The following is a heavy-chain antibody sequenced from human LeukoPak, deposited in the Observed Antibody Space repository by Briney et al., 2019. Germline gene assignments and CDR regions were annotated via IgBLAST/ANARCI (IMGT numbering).Heavy chain of an antibody. J-gene: IGHJ6*02. D-gene: IGHD4-23*01. Sequence: PGGSLRLSCAASGFTFSSYAMSWVRQAPGKGLEWVSSISSSSSYIYYADSVKGRFTISRDNAKNSLYLQMNSLRAEDTAVYYCARDRELYYGGKVSYYYGMDVWGQGTTVTVSS. CDR3: ARDRELYYGGKVSYYYGMDV. V-gene: IGHV3-21*01. CDR2: ISSSSSYI. CDR1: GFTFSSYA.